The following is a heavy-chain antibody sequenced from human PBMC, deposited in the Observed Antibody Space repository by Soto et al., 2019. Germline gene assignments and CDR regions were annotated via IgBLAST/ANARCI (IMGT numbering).Heavy chain of an antibody. Sequence: QSGGSLRLSCVASGFSFRSYSMNWVRQAPGKGPEWVAYVSGSGNTQYYADSVKGRFTISRDNAMQSLYLQLNSLRDEDTAVYYCARDPKSGNQKLYFDYWGQGALVTVSS. D-gene: IGHD1-26*01. CDR2: VSGSGNTQ. CDR3: ARDPKSGNQKLYFDY. V-gene: IGHV3-48*02. J-gene: IGHJ4*02. CDR1: GFSFRSYS.